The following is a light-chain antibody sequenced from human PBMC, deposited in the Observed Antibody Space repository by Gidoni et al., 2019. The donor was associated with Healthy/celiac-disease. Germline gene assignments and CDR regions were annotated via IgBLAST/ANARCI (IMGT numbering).Light chain of an antibody. Sequence: DSEMSQSPSSLSASVGDRVTITCQASQDISNYLYWYQQQPGTAPKLLIYDASNLETGVPSRFSGSGSGTDFTFTISSLQPEDIATYYCQQYDNPVTFGPGTKVDIK. CDR3: QQYDNPVT. CDR1: QDISNY. CDR2: DAS. J-gene: IGKJ3*01. V-gene: IGKV1-33*01.